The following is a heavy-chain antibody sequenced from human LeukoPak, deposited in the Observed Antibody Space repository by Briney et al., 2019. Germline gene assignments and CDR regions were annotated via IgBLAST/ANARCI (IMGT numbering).Heavy chain of an antibody. Sequence: GGSLRLSCAASGFTFSSYAMSWVRHAPGKGLEWVSAISGSGRSTYYADSVKGRFTISRDNSKNTLYLQMNSLRAEDTAVYYCAKDLGLIAVAGADAFDIWGEGTMVTVSS. J-gene: IGHJ3*02. D-gene: IGHD6-19*01. V-gene: IGHV3-23*01. CDR3: AKDLGLIAVAGADAFDI. CDR2: ISGSGRST. CDR1: GFTFSSYA.